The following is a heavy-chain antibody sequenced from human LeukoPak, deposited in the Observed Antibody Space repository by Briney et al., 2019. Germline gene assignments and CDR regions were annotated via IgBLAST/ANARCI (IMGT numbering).Heavy chain of an antibody. V-gene: IGHV1-2*02. CDR3: GSXPGXAVAGDEYYFDY. J-gene: IGHJ4*02. CDR2: INPNSGGT. D-gene: IGHD6-19*01. CDR1: GYTFTGYY. Sequence: ASVKVSCKASGYTFTGYYMHWVRQAPGQGLEWMGWINPNSGGTNYAQKFQGRVTMTRDTSISTAYMELSRLRSDDTAVYYCGSXPGXAVAGDEYYFDYWGQGTLVTVSS.